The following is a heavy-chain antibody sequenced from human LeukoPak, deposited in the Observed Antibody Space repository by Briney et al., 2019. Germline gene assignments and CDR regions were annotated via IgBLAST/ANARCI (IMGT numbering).Heavy chain of an antibody. Sequence: PSETLSLTCTVAGGSISSSTYNWGWIRQPPGKGLEWIGSVYYTGITYYNPSVESRVTISVDTSKNHFSLELNSVTAADTGAYFCARQVRSPVVMFMDAWGKGTTVIVSS. V-gene: IGHV4-39*01. J-gene: IGHJ6*03. CDR3: ARQVRSPVVMFMDA. CDR1: GGSISSSTYN. D-gene: IGHD3-22*01. CDR2: VYYTGIT.